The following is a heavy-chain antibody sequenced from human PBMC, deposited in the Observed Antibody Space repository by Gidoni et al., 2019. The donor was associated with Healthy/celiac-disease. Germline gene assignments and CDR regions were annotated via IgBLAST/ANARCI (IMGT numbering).Heavy chain of an antibody. D-gene: IGHD3-22*01. J-gene: IGHJ6*02. Sequence: EVQLLESGGGLVQPGGSLRLSCAASGFTFSSYAMSWVRQAPGKGLEWVSAISGSGGSTYYADSVKGRFTISRDNYKNTLYLQMNSLRAEDTAVYYCAKSMREVVVIYYYYGMDVWGQGTTVTVSS. CDR2: ISGSGGST. CDR3: AKSMREVVVIYYYYGMDV. V-gene: IGHV3-23*01. CDR1: GFTFSSYA.